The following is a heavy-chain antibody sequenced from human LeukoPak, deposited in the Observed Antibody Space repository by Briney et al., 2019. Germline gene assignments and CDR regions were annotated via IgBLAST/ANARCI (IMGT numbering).Heavy chain of an antibody. CDR1: GYTFTSYY. V-gene: IGHV1-46*01. D-gene: IGHD2-21*02. J-gene: IGHJ3*02. Sequence: GASVKVSCEASGYTFTSYYMHWVRQAPGQGLEWMGIINPSGGSTSYAQKFQGRVTMTRDTSTSTVYMELSSLRSEDTAVYYCARDIVVVTARSAAFDIWGQGTMVTVSS. CDR2: INPSGGST. CDR3: ARDIVVVTARSAAFDI.